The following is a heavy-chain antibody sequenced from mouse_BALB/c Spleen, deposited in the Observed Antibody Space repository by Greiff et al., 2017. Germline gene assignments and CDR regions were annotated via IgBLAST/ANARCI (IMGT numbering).Heavy chain of an antibody. CDR2: ISYSGST. J-gene: IGHJ1*01. Sequence: EVKLMESGPGLVKPSQSLSLTCTVTGYSITSDYAWNWIRQFPGNKLEWMGYISYSGSTSYNPSLKSRISITRDTSKNQFFLQLNSVTTEDTATYYCARGGYRYFDVWGAGTTVTVSS. V-gene: IGHV3-2*02. CDR1: GYSITSDYA. CDR3: ARGGYRYFDV.